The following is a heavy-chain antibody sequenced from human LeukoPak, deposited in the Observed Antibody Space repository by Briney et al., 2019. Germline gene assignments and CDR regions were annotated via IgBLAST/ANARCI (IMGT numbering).Heavy chain of an antibody. CDR1: GYTFTSYG. V-gene: IGHV1-18*01. CDR3: ARASLWGRLSTNYYYYMDV. CDR2: ISAYNGNT. J-gene: IGHJ6*03. D-gene: IGHD3-16*02. Sequence: SVKVSCKASGYTFTSYGISWVRQAPGQGLEWMGWISAYNGNTNYAQKLQSRVTMTTDTSTSTAYMELRSLRSDDTAVYYCARASLWGRLSTNYYYYMDVWGKGTTVTVSS.